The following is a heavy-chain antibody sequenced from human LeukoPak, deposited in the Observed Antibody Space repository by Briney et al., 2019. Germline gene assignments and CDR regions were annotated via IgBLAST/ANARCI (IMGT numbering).Heavy chain of an antibody. Sequence: PSETLSLTCAVYGGSFSGYYWSWIRQPPGKGLEWIGEINHSGSTNYNPSLKSRVTISVDTSKNQFSLKVRSVTAADTAVYYCARAHSSGWPHMFDPWGQGTLVTVPS. V-gene: IGHV4-34*01. J-gene: IGHJ5*02. CDR2: INHSGST. CDR3: ARAHSSGWPHMFDP. CDR1: GGSFSGYY. D-gene: IGHD6-19*01.